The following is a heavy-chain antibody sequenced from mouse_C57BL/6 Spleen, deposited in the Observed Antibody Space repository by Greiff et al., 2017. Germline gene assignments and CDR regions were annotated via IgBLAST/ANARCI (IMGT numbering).Heavy chain of an antibody. J-gene: IGHJ3*01. D-gene: IGHD1-1*01. Sequence: EVMLVESGAELVRPGASVKLSCTASGFNIKDDYMHWVKQRPEQGLEWIGWIDPENGDTEYASKFQGKATITADTSSNTAYLQLRSLTSEDTAVYYCTTAYYGSSAYWGQGTLVTVSA. CDR1: GFNIKDDY. V-gene: IGHV14-4*01. CDR3: TTAYYGSSAY. CDR2: IDPENGDT.